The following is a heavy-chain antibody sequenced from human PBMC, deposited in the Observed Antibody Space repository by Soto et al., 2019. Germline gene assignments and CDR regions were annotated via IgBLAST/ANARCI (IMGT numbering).Heavy chain of an antibody. CDR3: ASKYYDSTDDAFDI. J-gene: IGHJ3*02. Sequence: VQLVESGGGLVQPGGSLRLSCAASGFTFSSYGMHWVRQAPGKGLEWVAVIWYDGSNKYYADSVKGRFTISRDNSKNTLYLQMNSLRAEDTAVYYCASKYYDSTDDAFDIWGQGTMVTVSS. D-gene: IGHD3-22*01. V-gene: IGHV3-33*08. CDR2: IWYDGSNK. CDR1: GFTFSSYG.